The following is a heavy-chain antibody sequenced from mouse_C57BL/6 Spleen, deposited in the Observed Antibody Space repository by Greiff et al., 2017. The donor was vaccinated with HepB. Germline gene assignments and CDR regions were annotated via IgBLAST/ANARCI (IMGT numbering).Heavy chain of an antibody. Sequence: EVKLVESGGGLVKPGGSLKLSCAASGFTFSDYGMHWVRQAPEKGLEWVAYISSGSSTIYYADTVKGRFTISRDNAKNTLFLQMSSLRSEDTAMYYCARDDYDVAWFAYWGQGTLVTVSA. J-gene: IGHJ3*01. CDR2: ISSGSSTI. CDR1: GFTFSDYG. CDR3: ARDDYDVAWFAY. D-gene: IGHD2-4*01. V-gene: IGHV5-17*01.